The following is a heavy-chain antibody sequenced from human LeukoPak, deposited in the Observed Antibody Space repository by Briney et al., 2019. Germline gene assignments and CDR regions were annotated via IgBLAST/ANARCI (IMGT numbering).Heavy chain of an antibody. D-gene: IGHD1-14*01. CDR1: GFTFSNYW. V-gene: IGHV3-7*01. J-gene: IGHJ4*02. Sequence: PGGSLRLSCAASGFTFSNYWMSWVRQAPGKGLEWVANIKQDGSEKYFVDSVKGRFAISRDNAKNSLYLQMNSLRAEDTAVYYCAREGADNTSPPYDYWGQGTLVTVSS. CDR2: IKQDGSEK. CDR3: AREGADNTSPPYDY.